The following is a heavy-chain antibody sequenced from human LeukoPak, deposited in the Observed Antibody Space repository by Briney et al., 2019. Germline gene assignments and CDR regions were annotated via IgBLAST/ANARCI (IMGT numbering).Heavy chain of an antibody. Sequence: GGSLRLSCAASGFTFDDYAMHWVRQAPGKGLEWVSLISWDGGSTYYADSVKGRFTISRDNSKNSLYLQMNSLRAEDTALYYCAKDSGSGSYPSPFDYWGQGTLVTVSS. CDR3: AKDSGSGSYPSPFDY. J-gene: IGHJ4*02. CDR2: ISWDGGST. CDR1: GFTFDDYA. V-gene: IGHV3-43D*03. D-gene: IGHD3-10*01.